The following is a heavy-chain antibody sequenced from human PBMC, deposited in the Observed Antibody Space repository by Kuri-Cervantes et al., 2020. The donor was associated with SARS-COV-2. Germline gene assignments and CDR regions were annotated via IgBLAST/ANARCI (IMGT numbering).Heavy chain of an antibody. Sequence: GESLKISCAASGFTLSGYGIHWVRQAPGKGLEWVAATSADRTKEYYLDSVKGRFAISRDNSKNTVHLQINSLRAEDTAVYYCARDSDTTGYYWYFDLWGRGTLVTVSS. D-gene: IGHD3-22*01. CDR1: GFTLSGYG. CDR3: ARDSDTTGYYWYFDL. V-gene: IGHV3-33*05. CDR2: TSADRTKE. J-gene: IGHJ2*01.